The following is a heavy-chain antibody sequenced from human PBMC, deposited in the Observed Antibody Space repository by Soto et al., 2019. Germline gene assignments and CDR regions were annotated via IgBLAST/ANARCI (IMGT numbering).Heavy chain of an antibody. J-gene: IGHJ4*02. D-gene: IGHD2-15*01. CDR3: ASHRPQEDGDKKGVDY. V-gene: IGHV4-39*01. Sequence: QLQLQESGPGLVKPSENLSLNCTVSGDSISSSTYSWGWIRQPPGKGLVYIGTIYYSGKTYYNWPLKSRVTMSLETSKNLFSLRLTSVSAADTAGYHRASHRPQEDGDKKGVDYWVQGTTVTVSS. CDR2: IYYSGKT. CDR1: GDSISSSTYS.